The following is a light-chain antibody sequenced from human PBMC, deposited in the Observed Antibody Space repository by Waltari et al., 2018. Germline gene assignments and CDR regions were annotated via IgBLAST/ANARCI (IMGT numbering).Light chain of an antibody. J-gene: IGLJ3*02. V-gene: IGLV4-69*01. CDR1: SGPSSNV. Sequence: QLVLTPSPSASASLGASVKPTCTLSSGPSSNVTPWLQQPPEKGPRYLMKVNSDGSHSKGAEIPDRFSGSTSGAERYLTISSVQPEDEADYYCQTGGHGTWVFGGGTKLTVL. CDR2: VNSDGSH. CDR3: QTGGHGTWV.